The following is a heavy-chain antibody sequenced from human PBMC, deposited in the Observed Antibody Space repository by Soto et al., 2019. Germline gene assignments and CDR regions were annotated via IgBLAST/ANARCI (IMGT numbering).Heavy chain of an antibody. CDR2: IFPGDSDT. V-gene: IGHV5-51*01. D-gene: IGHD3-10*01. J-gene: IGHJ2*01. CDR1: GYRFTNYW. Sequence: GESLKISCKGSGYRFTNYWIGWVRQKPGKGLEWMGTIFPGDSDTRYSPSFQGQVTISADKSTSTAYLQWSGLEASDTAMYSCARPKHPSFGRASYYFLGYWYFDLWGRGPLFTVSS. CDR3: ARPKHPSFGRASYYFLGYWYFDL.